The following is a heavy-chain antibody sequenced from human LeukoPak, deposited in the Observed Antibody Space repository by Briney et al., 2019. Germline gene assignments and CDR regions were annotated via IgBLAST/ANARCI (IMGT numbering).Heavy chain of an antibody. J-gene: IGHJ4*02. Sequence: PGGSLRLSCAASGFTFSSYSMNWVRQAPGKGLEWVAVISYDGSNKYYADSVKGRFTISRDNSKNTLYLQMNSLRAEDTAVYYCARDPGQLLPLDYWGQGTLVTVSS. CDR2: ISYDGSNK. D-gene: IGHD2-2*01. V-gene: IGHV3-30*03. CDR3: ARDPGQLLPLDY. CDR1: GFTFSSYS.